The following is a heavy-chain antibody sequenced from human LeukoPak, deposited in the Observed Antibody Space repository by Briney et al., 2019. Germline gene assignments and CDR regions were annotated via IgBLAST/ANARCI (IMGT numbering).Heavy chain of an antibody. Sequence: GGSRRLSWAPSGLTFSSYWMSWVRQAPGKGLEWVASIKQDGSEKYCVDSVKGRFTISRDNANNSLYLQMNSLRADDTAVYYCARDIGLRKAAPPGWFDPWGQGALVTVSS. D-gene: IGHD6-6*01. CDR1: GLTFSSYW. CDR2: IKQDGSEK. V-gene: IGHV3-7*01. J-gene: IGHJ5*02. CDR3: ARDIGLRKAAPPGWFDP.